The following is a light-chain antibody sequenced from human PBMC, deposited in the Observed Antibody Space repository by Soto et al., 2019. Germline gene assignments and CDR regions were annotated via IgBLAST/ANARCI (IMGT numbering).Light chain of an antibody. V-gene: IGKV3-11*01. CDR1: QTVSSS. CDR3: QQRSSWPT. Sequence: EIVLTQSPATLSLSPGERATLSCRASQTVSSSLAWFQQKPGQAPRLLIYDVSLRATGIPARFSGSVSGTDFTLTISSLEPEDFAVYYCQQRSSWPTFGGGTKVEIK. CDR2: DVS. J-gene: IGKJ4*01.